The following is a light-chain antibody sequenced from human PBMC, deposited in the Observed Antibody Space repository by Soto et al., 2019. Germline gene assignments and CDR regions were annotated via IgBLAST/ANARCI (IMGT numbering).Light chain of an antibody. J-gene: IGKJ2*01. CDR2: DAS. CDR1: QSVSTY. Sequence: EIVLTQTPATLSLSPGDRATLSCRASQSVSTYLAWYQQKPGQAPRLLIYDASNRATGIPARFSGSGSGTDFTLTISSLEPDDFAVYYCQQRSNWPSYTFGQGTKLEIK. V-gene: IGKV3-11*01. CDR3: QQRSNWPSYT.